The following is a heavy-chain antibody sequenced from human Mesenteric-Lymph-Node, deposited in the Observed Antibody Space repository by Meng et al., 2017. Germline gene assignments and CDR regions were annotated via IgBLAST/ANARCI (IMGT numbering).Heavy chain of an antibody. J-gene: IGHJ6*02. CDR3: TRKVSRSDGMDV. Sequence: GESLKISCAASGFTFSSYAMHWVRQAPGKGLEWVAVISYDGSNKYYADSVKGRFTISRDNSKNTLYLQMNSLRAEDTAVYYCTRKVSRSDGMDVWGQGTTVTVSS. CDR2: ISYDGSNK. V-gene: IGHV3-30*01. CDR1: GFTFSSYA. D-gene: IGHD5-24*01.